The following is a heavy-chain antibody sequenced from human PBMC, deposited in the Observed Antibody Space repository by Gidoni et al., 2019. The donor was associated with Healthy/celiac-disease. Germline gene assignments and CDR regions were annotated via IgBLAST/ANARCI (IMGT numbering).Heavy chain of an antibody. CDR2: IYYSGST. Sequence: QVQLQESGPGLVKPSQTLSLTCPVSGGSLSRGGYYWSWIRQHPGKGLEWIGYIYYSGSTYYNPSLKSRVTISVDTSKNQFSLKLSSVTAADTAVYYCARDREYCTNGVCYYYFDYWGQGTLVTVSS. J-gene: IGHJ4*02. CDR3: ARDREYCTNGVCYYYFDY. V-gene: IGHV4-31*03. CDR1: GGSLSRGGYY. D-gene: IGHD2-8*01.